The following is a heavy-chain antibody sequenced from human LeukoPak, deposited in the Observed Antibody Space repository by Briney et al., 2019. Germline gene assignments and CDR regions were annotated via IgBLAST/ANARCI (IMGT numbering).Heavy chain of an antibody. CDR3: ARDLYGDYAFDI. CDR1: GFTFSSYS. D-gene: IGHD4-17*01. J-gene: IGHJ3*02. CDR2: ISSSGDYI. V-gene: IGHV3-21*01. Sequence: GGSLRLSCAASGFTFSSYSMNWVRQAPGKGLEWVSSISSSGDYIYYADSVKGRFTISRDNANSLLYLQMNSLRAEDTAVFYCARDLYGDYAFDIWGQGTMVTVSS.